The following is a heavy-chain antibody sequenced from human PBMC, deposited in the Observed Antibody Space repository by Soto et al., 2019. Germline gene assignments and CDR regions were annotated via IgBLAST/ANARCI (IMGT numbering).Heavy chain of an antibody. D-gene: IGHD6-13*01. CDR1: GYTFTGYY. CDR3: ARVTRPVGGSSWSYWFDP. CDR2: INPNSGGT. V-gene: IGHV1-2*04. J-gene: IGHJ5*02. Sequence: ASVKVSCKASGYTFTGYYMHWVRQAPGQGLEWMGWINPNSGGTNYAQKFQGWVTMTRDTSISTAYMELSRLRSDDTAVYYCARVTRPVGGSSWSYWFDPWGQGTLVTVSS.